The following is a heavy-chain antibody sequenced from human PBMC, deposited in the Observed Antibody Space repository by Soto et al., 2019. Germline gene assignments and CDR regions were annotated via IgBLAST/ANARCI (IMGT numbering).Heavy chain of an antibody. J-gene: IGHJ4*02. CDR2: IYYSGST. D-gene: IGHD4-17*01. Sequence: SETLSLTCTVSGGSISSYYWSWIRQPPGKGLEWIGYIYYSGSTNYNPSLKSRVTISVHTSKNQFSLKLSSVTAADTAVYFCARDYGDHFDYWGQGILVNVS. CDR1: GGSISSYY. CDR3: ARDYGDHFDY. V-gene: IGHV4-59*12.